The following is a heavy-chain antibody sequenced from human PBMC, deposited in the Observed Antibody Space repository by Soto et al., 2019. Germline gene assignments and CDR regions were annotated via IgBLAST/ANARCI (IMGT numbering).Heavy chain of an antibody. J-gene: IGHJ6*02. D-gene: IGHD3-3*01. CDR3: AREGQYDFWSGYFPYYGLDV. Sequence: PGGSLRLSCTASGFTFSDYWMSWVRQAPGKGLEWVANIKLDGSQTYSVASVKGRFTISRDNAKNSLSLQMNSLRAEDTAVYYCAREGQYDFWSGYFPYYGLDVWGQGTTVTVS. V-gene: IGHV3-7*01. CDR1: GFTFSDYW. CDR2: IKLDGSQT.